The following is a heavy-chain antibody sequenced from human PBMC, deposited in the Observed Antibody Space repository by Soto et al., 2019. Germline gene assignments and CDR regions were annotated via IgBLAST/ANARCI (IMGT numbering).Heavy chain of an antibody. V-gene: IGHV3-23*01. Sequence: GGSLRLSCAASGFTFGSYAMSWVRQAPGQGLEWVSGITASGGSTSYADSVKGRFTISRDNSKNTLYLQMNSLRAEDTAVYYCAPTQGIVLVPAVVWYWGQGTLVTVSS. CDR2: ITASGGST. J-gene: IGHJ4*02. CDR3: APTQGIVLVPAVVWY. CDR1: GFTFGSYA. D-gene: IGHD2-2*01.